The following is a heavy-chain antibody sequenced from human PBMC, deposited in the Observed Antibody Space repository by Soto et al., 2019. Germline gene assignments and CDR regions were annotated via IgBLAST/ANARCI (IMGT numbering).Heavy chain of an antibody. J-gene: IGHJ4*02. CDR2: IYPGDSDT. Sequence: PGECLKISCKGSGYSFTSDWIGWVRQMAGKGLEWMGIIYPGDSDTRYSPSFQGQVTISADKSISTAYLQWSSLKASDTAMYYCARAGYSYGYYYFDDWGQGTLVTVSS. CDR3: ARAGYSYGYYYFDD. V-gene: IGHV5-51*01. D-gene: IGHD5-18*01. CDR1: GYSFTSDW.